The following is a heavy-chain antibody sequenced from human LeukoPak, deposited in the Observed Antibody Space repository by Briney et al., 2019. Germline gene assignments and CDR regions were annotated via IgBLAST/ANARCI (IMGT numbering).Heavy chain of an antibody. CDR1: GFTFSSYA. D-gene: IGHD5-12*01. V-gene: IGHV3-23*01. CDR2: ISGSGGSI. Sequence: GGSLRLSCAASGFTFSSYAMSWVRQAPGKGLEWVSAISGSGGSIHYADSVKGRFTISRDNSKNTLYLQMNSLRAEDTAVYYCAKVVDIVATIRGGFDPWGQGTLVTVSS. CDR3: AKVVDIVATIRGGFDP. J-gene: IGHJ5*02.